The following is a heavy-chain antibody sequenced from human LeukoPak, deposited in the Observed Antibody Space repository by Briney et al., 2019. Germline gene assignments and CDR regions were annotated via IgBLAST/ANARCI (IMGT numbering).Heavy chain of an antibody. CDR2: ISGSGGYT. D-gene: IGHD3-3*01. CDR3: AKGYDFWSGGLDY. Sequence: HPGGSLRLSCAASGFTFSNYAMSWVRQAPGKGLEWVSGISGSGGYTYYADSVKGRFTISRDNSKNTPYLQMNSLRAEDTAVNYCAKGYDFWSGGLDYWGQGTLVTVSS. CDR1: GFTFSNYA. V-gene: IGHV3-23*01. J-gene: IGHJ4*02.